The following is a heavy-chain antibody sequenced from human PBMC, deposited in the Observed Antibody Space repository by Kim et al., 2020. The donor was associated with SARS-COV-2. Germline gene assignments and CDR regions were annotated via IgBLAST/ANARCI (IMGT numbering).Heavy chain of an antibody. Sequence: ADSVKGRFTISRDNAKNSLYLQMNSLRAEDTAVYYCARGMTMDYYYGMDVWGQGTTVTVSS. J-gene: IGHJ6*02. CDR3: ARGMTMDYYYGMDV. V-gene: IGHV3-48*03. D-gene: IGHD3-10*01.